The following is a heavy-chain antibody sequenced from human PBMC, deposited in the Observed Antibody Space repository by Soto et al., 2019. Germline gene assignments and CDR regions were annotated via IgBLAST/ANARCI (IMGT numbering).Heavy chain of an antibody. J-gene: IGHJ6*03. V-gene: IGHV3-23*01. D-gene: IGHD3-10*01. CDR2: IGGST. CDR3: AKARGFDQYYYYYMDV. CDR1: GFTFSSYA. Sequence: PGGSLRLSCAASGFTFSSYAMSWVRQAPGKGLEWVSAIGGSTYYADSVKGRFTISRDNSKNTLYLQMNSLRAEDTAVYYCAKARGFDQYYYYYMDVWGKGTTVTVSS.